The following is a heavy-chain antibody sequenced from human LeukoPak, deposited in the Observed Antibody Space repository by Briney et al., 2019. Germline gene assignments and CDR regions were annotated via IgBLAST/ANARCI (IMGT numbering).Heavy chain of an antibody. Sequence: SETLSLTCAVYGGYFSGHYWSWIRQPPGKGLEWIGVINHSGSTNYNPSLKSRVTISVDTSKNQFSLKLSSVTAADTAVYYCARGPLLYYYDSSGYQDYWGQGTLVTVSS. D-gene: IGHD3-22*01. J-gene: IGHJ4*02. CDR1: GGYFSGHY. V-gene: IGHV4-34*01. CDR3: ARGPLLYYYDSSGYQDY. CDR2: INHSGST.